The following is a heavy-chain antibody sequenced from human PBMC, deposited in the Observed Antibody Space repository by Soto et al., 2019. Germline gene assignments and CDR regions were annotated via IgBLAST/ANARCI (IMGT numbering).Heavy chain of an antibody. J-gene: IGHJ4*02. CDR2: ISYDGSNK. D-gene: IGHD2-8*01. CDR3: ARAPRHCTNGVCYYLDY. Sequence: QVQLVESGGGVVQPGRSLRLSCVASGFTFSSYAMHWVRQAPGKGLEWVAVISYDGSNKYYADSVKGRFTISRENSKNTLYLQMNSLRAEDTAVYYCARAPRHCTNGVCYYLDYWGQGTLVTVSS. V-gene: IGHV3-30-3*01. CDR1: GFTFSSYA.